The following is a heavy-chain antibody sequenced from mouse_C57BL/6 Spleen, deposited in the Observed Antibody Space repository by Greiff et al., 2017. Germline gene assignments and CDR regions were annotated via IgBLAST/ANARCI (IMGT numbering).Heavy chain of an antibody. V-gene: IGHV5-17*01. CDR1: GFTFSDYG. CDR3: ARYYSNYSSWFAY. J-gene: IGHJ3*01. CDR2: ISSGSSTI. D-gene: IGHD2-5*01. Sequence: EVKLVESGGGLVKPGGSLKLSCAASGFTFSDYGMHWVRQAPEKGLEWVAYISSGSSTIYYADTVKGRFTISRDNAKNTLFLQMTSLRSEVTAMYDCARYYSNYSSWFAYWGQGTLVTVSA.